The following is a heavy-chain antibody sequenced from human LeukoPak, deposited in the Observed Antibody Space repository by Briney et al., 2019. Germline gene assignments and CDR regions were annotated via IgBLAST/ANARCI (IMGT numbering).Heavy chain of an antibody. J-gene: IGHJ4*02. CDR3: ARNNIGTRTYDY. CDR2: IYYSGST. Sequence: SETLSLTCTVSGGSISSSSYYWGWIRQPPGKGLDWIGNIYYSGSTYYNPSLKSRVTISVDTSKNQFSLKLTSVTAADTAVYYCARNNIGTRTYDYWGQGTLVTVSS. CDR1: GGSISSSSYY. D-gene: IGHD1/OR15-1a*01. V-gene: IGHV4-39*01.